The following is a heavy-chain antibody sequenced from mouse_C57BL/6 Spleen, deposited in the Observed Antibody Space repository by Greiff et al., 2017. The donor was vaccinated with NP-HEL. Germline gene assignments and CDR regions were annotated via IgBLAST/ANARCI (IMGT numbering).Heavy chain of an antibody. D-gene: IGHD1-3*01. CDR3: ARNFQWAMDY. Sequence: QVQLKQPGAELVKPGASVKLSCKASGYTFTSYWMHWVKQRPGQGLEWIGMIHPNSGSNNYNEKFKSKATLTVDKSSSTAYMQLSSLTSEDSAVYYCARNFQWAMDYWGQGTSVTVSS. J-gene: IGHJ4*01. V-gene: IGHV1-64*01. CDR1: GYTFTSYW. CDR2: IHPNSGSN.